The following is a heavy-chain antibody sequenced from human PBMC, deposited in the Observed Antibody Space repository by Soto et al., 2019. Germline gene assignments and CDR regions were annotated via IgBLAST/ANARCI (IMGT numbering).Heavy chain of an antibody. CDR1: GFTFNIYV. CDR2: ISHDGRAQ. J-gene: IGHJ1*01. V-gene: IGHV3-30*03. D-gene: IGHD6-19*01. CDR3: ATEDVSSGRAGTFKN. Sequence: QVHLVESGGGVVQPGGSLRLSCAASGFTFNIYVMHWVRQAPGKGLEWVAGISHDGRAQHYRDSVEGRFTISRDNSKSTLYVKMSSLRPEDTAVYYCATEDVSSGRAGTFKNWGRGTLVTV.